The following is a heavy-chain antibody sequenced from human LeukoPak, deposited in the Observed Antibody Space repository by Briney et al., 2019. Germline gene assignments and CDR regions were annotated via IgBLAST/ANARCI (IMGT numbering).Heavy chain of an antibody. CDR2: VSSSSSYI. CDR3: ARSPSSGKFDY. D-gene: IGHD6-19*01. CDR1: GFTFSSYS. Sequence: KTGGSLRLSCAASGFTFSSYSMNWVRQAPGKGLEWVSSVSSSSSYIYYADSVKGRFTISRDNAKNSLYLQMNSLRAEDTAVYYCARSPSSGKFDYWGQGTLVTVSS. V-gene: IGHV3-21*01. J-gene: IGHJ4*02.